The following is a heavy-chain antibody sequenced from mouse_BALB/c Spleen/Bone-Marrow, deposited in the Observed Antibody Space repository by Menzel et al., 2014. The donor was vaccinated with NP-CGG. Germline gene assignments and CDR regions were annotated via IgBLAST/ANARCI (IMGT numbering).Heavy chain of an antibody. Sequence: EVQLVESGGGLVQPGGSMKLSCVASGFTFSNYWMNWVRQSPEKGLEWVAEIKLKSNNYATHYAESVKGRFTISRDDSKSSVYRQMNNLRGEDTGIYYCTRGHQFVITAVPTGIFDYWGQGTTLTVSS. J-gene: IGHJ2*01. V-gene: IGHV6-6*02. CDR2: IKLKSNNYAT. D-gene: IGHD1-1*01. CDR3: TRGHQFVITAVPTGIFDY. CDR1: GFTFSNYW.